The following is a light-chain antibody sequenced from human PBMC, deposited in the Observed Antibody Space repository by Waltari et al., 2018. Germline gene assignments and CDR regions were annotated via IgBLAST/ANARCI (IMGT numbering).Light chain of an antibody. CDR3: QNHERLPAT. V-gene: IGKV3-20*01. CDR2: AAS. CDR1: QSVSKY. J-gene: IGKJ1*01. Sequence: EIVLTQSPGTLSLSPGERATLSCRASQSVSKYLAWYQQRPGQAPRLLIYAASTRVTGIPDRFSGSGSGTDFSLTISRLEPEDFAVYYCQNHERLPATFGQGTKVEIK.